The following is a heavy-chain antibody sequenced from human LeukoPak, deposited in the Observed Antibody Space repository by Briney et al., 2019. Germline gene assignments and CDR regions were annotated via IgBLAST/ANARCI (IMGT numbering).Heavy chain of an antibody. CDR3: ARGGSGYDSFYYYGMDV. D-gene: IGHD5-12*01. CDR1: GGSISSYY. Sequence: NPSETLSLTCTVSGGSISSYYWSWIRQPPGKGLEWIGYIYDSGSTNYNTSLKSRVTISVDTSKNQFSLKLSSVTAAATAVYYCARGGSGYDSFYYYGMDVWGQGTTVTVSS. V-gene: IGHV4-59*01. J-gene: IGHJ6*02. CDR2: IYDSGST.